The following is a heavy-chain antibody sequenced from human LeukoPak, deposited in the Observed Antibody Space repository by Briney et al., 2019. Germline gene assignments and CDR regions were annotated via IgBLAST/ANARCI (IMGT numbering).Heavy chain of an antibody. D-gene: IGHD2-8*02. V-gene: IGHV1-2*02. CDR3: TRPGYCTDTSCEGLDY. Sequence: ASVKVSCKPSGYTFTVYYIHWVRQAPGQGPEWMGWINPNSGGSSSAQKFQGRVTMTWDTSISTAYMELSSLTSDDTAVYYCTRPGYCTDTSCEGLDYWGQGTLVTVSS. J-gene: IGHJ4*02. CDR1: GYTFTVYY. CDR2: INPNSGGS.